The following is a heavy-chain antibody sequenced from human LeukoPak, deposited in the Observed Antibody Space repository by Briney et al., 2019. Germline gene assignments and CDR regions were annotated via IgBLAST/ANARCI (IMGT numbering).Heavy chain of an antibody. CDR1: EYTFTSYY. Sequence: ASVKVSCKASEYTFTSYYMHWVRQAPGQGLEWMGIINPSGGSTSYAQKFQGRVTMTRDTSTSTVYMELSSLRSEDTAVYYCARDGTNWNYDYWGQGTLVTVSS. D-gene: IGHD1-7*01. V-gene: IGHV1-46*01. CDR2: INPSGGST. CDR3: ARDGTNWNYDY. J-gene: IGHJ4*02.